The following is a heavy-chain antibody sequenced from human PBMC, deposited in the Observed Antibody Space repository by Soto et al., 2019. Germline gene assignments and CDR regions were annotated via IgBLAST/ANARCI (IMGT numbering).Heavy chain of an antibody. CDR2: ISAYNGNT. Sequence: GASVKVSCKASGYTFTSYGISWVRQAPGQGLEWMGWISAYNGNTNYAQKLQGRVTMTTDTSTSTAYMELRSLRSDDTAVYYCARDYYGSGSYYIGLDYWGQGTLVTVSS. D-gene: IGHD3-10*01. CDR1: GYTFTSYG. CDR3: ARDYYGSGSYYIGLDY. V-gene: IGHV1-18*04. J-gene: IGHJ4*02.